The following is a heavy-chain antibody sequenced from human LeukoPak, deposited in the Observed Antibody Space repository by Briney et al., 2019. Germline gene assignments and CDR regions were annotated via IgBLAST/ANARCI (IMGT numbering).Heavy chain of an antibody. J-gene: IGHJ4*02. CDR1: GFTFDDYA. D-gene: IGHD6-13*01. V-gene: IGHV3-43*02. CDR2: ISGDGDST. CDR3: AKDIMSGYIAAAGRGFDY. Sequence: GGSLRLSCAASGFTFDDYAMHWVRQAPGKGLEWVSLISGDGDSTYYADSVKGRFTISRDNSKNSLYLQMNSLRTEDTALYYCAKDIMSGYIAAAGRGFDYWGQGTLVTVSS.